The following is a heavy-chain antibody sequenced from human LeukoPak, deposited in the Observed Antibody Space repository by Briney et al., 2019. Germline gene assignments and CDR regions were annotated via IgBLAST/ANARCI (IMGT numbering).Heavy chain of an antibody. CDR3: ARDFIPGFLEWLSLFDY. CDR2: ISYDGSNK. CDR1: GFTFSSYA. Sequence: GGSLRLSCAASGFTFSSYAMHWVRQAPGKGLEWVAVISYDGSNKYYADSVKGRFTISRDDSKNTLYLQMNSLRAEDTAVYYCARDFIPGFLEWLSLFDYWGQGTPVTVSS. J-gene: IGHJ4*02. D-gene: IGHD3-3*01. V-gene: IGHV3-30-3*01.